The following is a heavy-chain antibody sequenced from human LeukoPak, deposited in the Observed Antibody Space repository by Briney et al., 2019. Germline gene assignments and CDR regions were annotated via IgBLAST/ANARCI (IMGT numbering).Heavy chain of an antibody. CDR3: VKDGGDYGDYSYYFDY. V-gene: IGHV3-9*01. D-gene: IGHD4-17*01. J-gene: IGHJ4*02. CDR2: ISWNSGRI. Sequence: GRSLRLSCAASGFTFNDFAMPWVRLTPGKGLEWASGISWNSGRIGYADSVKGRFTISRDNAENSLYLRMNSLRTEDTALYYCVKDGGDYGDYSYYFDYWGQGTLVTVSS. CDR1: GFTFNDFA.